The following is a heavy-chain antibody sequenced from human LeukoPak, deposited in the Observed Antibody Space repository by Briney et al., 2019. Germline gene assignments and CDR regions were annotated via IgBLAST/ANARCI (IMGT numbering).Heavy chain of an antibody. CDR3: ARGVMSIPY. Sequence: GGSLRLSCAASGFTFDDYAMHWVRQAPGKGLVWVSRINSDGSSTSYADSVKGRFTISRDNAKNTLYLQMNSLRAEDTAVYYCARGVMSIPYWGQGTLVTVSS. J-gene: IGHJ4*02. D-gene: IGHD3-16*01. CDR2: INSDGSST. V-gene: IGHV3-74*01. CDR1: GFTFDDYA.